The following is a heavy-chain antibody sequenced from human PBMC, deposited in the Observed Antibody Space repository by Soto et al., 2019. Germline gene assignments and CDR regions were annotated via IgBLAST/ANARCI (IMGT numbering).Heavy chain of an antibody. V-gene: IGHV1-58*01. CDR3: AAVRLGGGMDV. CDR2: IVVGSGNT. D-gene: IGHD2-15*01. CDR1: GFTFTSSA. J-gene: IGHJ6*02. Sequence: SVKVSCKASGFTFTSSAVQWVRQARGQRLEWIGWIVVGSGNTNYAQKFQERVTITRDMSTSTAYVELSSLRSEDTAVYYCAAVRLGGGMDVWGQGTTVTVSS.